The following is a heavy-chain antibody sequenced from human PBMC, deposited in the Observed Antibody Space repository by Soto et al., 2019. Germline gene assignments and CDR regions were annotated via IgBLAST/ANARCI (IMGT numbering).Heavy chain of an antibody. CDR2: INPNSGGT. D-gene: IGHD4-17*01. J-gene: IGHJ4*01. CDR3: AKVRNYGEYGDY. Sequence: QVQLVQSGAEVKKPGASVKVSCKASGYTFTGYYMHWVRQAPGQGLEWMGWINPNSGGTNYAQKLQGRVTMTTDTSTRTAYMELRSLRSDDTAVYYCAKVRNYGEYGDYWGQGTLVTVSS. V-gene: IGHV1-2*02. CDR1: GYTFTGYY.